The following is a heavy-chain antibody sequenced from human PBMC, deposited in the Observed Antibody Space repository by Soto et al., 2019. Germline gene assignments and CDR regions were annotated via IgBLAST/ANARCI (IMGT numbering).Heavy chain of an antibody. CDR1: GFTFSSYS. J-gene: IGHJ3*02. CDR2: ISSSSSYI. CDR3: ARDSGDIGGVVAEADAFDI. V-gene: IGHV3-21*01. D-gene: IGHD2-15*01. Sequence: GESLKISCAASGFTFSSYSMNWVRQAPGKGLEWVSSISSSSSYIYYADSVKGRFTISRDNAKNSLYLQMNSLRAEDTAVYYCARDSGDIGGVVAEADAFDIWGQGTMVTV.